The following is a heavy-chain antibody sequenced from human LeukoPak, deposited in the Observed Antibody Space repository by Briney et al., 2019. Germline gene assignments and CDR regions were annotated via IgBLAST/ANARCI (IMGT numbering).Heavy chain of an antibody. CDR2: IYTSGST. J-gene: IGHJ2*01. V-gene: IGHV4-4*09. Sequence: SETLSLTCTVSGGSISSYYWSWTRQPPGKGLEWIGYIYTSGSTNYNPSLKSRVTISVDTSKNQFSLKLSSVTAADTAVYYCASRPDYYDSSGDWYFDLWGRGTLVTVSS. CDR1: GGSISSYY. CDR3: ASRPDYYDSSGDWYFDL. D-gene: IGHD3-22*01.